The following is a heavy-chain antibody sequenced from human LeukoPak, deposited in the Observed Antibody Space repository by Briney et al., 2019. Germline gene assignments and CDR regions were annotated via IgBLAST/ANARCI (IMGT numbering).Heavy chain of an antibody. CDR2: INHSGST. V-gene: IGHV4-34*01. Sequence: SETLSLTCAVYGGSFSGYYWSWIRQPPGKGLEWIGEINHSGSTNYNPSLKSRVTISVDTSKNQFSLKLSSVTAADTAVYYCARGADYGSGSLEGGYWGQGTLVTVSS. D-gene: IGHD3-10*01. CDR1: GGSFSGYY. J-gene: IGHJ4*02. CDR3: ARGADYGSGSLEGGY.